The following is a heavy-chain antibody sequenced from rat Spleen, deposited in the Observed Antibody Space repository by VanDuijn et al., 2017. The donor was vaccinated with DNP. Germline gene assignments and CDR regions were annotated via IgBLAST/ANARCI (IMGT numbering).Heavy chain of an antibody. J-gene: IGHJ3*01. V-gene: IGHV2S12*01. Sequence: QVRLRESGPGLVQPSHTLSLTCTVSGFSLTSYAVSWVRQPPGKGLEWIAAISSGENTYYNSALKSRLSISRDTSKSQVFLKMNSVQTEDTAMYFCARWDYDGWFAYWGQGTLVTVSS. D-gene: IGHD1-12*02. CDR1: GFSLTSYA. CDR3: ARWDYDGWFAY. CDR2: ISSGENT.